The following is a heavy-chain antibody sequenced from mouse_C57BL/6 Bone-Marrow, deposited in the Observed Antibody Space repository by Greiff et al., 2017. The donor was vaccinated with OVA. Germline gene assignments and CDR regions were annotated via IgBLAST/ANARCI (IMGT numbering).Heavy chain of an antibody. CDR1: GFNIKDDY. CDR3: TTTYYSDY. CDR2: LDPENGDT. Sequence: EVQLQQSGAELVRPGASVKLSCTASGFNIKDDYMHWVKQRPEQGLEWIGWLDPENGDTEYASKFQGKATITADTSSNTAYLQLSSLTSEDTAVYYCTTTYYSDYWGQGTTLTVSS. J-gene: IGHJ2*01. D-gene: IGHD2-12*01. V-gene: IGHV14-4*01.